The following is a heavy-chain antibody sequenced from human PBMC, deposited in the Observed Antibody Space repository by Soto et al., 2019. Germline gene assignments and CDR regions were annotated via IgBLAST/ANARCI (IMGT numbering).Heavy chain of an antibody. D-gene: IGHD3-22*01. CDR2: LFYSGSA. V-gene: IGHV4-39*02. J-gene: IGHJ4*02. CDR3: AREVGTSGYYYVFSYCDY. Sequence: QVQLQESGPGLVKPSETLSLTCTVSGGSISSLSYYWGWIRQPPGKGLEWIGSLFYSGSAYYNPSLRSRVPMSVDTSQNQFSRRLTCVTAADTAVYYCAREVGTSGYYYVFSYCDYWGQGTLVTVSS. CDR1: GGSISSLSYY.